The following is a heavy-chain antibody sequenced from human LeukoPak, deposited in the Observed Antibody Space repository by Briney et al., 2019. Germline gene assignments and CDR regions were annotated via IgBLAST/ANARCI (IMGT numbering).Heavy chain of an antibody. CDR2: IIGGGGAT. D-gene: IGHD2-15*01. CDR1: GFTFSNYA. V-gene: IGHV3-23*01. J-gene: IGHJ6*03. CDR3: AKGGGTSSSYHMDV. Sequence: GGSLRLSCAASGFTFSNYAMSWVRQAPGKGPEWVSFIIGGGGATYYADSVRGRFTISRDNSKNTLYLQMDTLRAEDTALYYCAKGGGTSSSYHMDVWGKGTPVTVSS.